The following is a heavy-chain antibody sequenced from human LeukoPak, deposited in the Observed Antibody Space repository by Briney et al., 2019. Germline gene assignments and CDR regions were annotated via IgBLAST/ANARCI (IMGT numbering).Heavy chain of an antibody. CDR1: GGTFSSYA. Sequence: SVKVSCKASGGTFSSYAISWVRQAPGQGLEWMGGIIPIFGTANYAQKFQGRVTITADESTSTAYMELSSLRSEDTAVYYCARGYCSSTSCYRSYYYYYYMDVWGKGTTVTVSS. D-gene: IGHD2-2*01. CDR3: ARGYCSSTSCYRSYYYYYYMDV. V-gene: IGHV1-69*13. CDR2: IIPIFGTA. J-gene: IGHJ6*03.